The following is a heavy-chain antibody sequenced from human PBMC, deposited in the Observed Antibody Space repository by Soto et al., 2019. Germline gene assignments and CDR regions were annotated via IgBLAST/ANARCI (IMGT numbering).Heavy chain of an antibody. Sequence: SEPLSLTCTVSGGSISSYYWSWIRQPPGKGLEWIGYIYYSGSTNYNPSLKSRVTISVDTSKNQFSLKLSSVTAADTAVYYCARDAAAAGYYYYYYMDVWGKGTTVT. J-gene: IGHJ6*03. CDR1: GGSISSYY. CDR3: ARDAAAAGYYYYYYMDV. CDR2: IYYSGST. V-gene: IGHV4-59*01. D-gene: IGHD6-13*01.